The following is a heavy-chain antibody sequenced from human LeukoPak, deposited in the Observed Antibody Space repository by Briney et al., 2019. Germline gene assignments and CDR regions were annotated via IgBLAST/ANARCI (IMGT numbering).Heavy chain of an antibody. D-gene: IGHD6-13*01. CDR2: INHSGST. V-gene: IGHV4-38-2*02. CDR1: GYSISSGYY. J-gene: IGHJ5*02. Sequence: PSETLSLTCTVSGYSISSGYYWGWIRQPPGKGLEWIGEINHSGSTNYNPSLKSRVTISVDTSKNQFSLKLSSVTAADTAVYYCARESYSSSWYHRGNWFDPWGQGTLVTVSS. CDR3: ARESYSSSWYHRGNWFDP.